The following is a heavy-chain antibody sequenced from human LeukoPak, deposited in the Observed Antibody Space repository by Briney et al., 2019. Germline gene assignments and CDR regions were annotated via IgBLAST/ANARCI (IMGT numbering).Heavy chain of an antibody. CDR3: ARGSDPMLAPFYYYYMDV. D-gene: IGHD3-16*01. Sequence: SVKVSCKASGGTFSSYAISWVRQAPGQGLEWMGGIIPIFGTANYAQKFQGRVTITADESTSTAYMELSSLRSEDTAVHYCARGSDPMLAPFYYYYMDVWGKGTTVTVSS. CDR2: IIPIFGTA. J-gene: IGHJ6*03. CDR1: GGTFSSYA. V-gene: IGHV1-69*13.